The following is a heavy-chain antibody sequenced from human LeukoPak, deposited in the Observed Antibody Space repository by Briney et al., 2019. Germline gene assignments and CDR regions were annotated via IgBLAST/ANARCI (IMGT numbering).Heavy chain of an antibody. CDR2: IYYSGTT. D-gene: IGHD3-3*01. Sequence: PSETLSLTCTVSGDSFSSYYWSWIRQPPGKGLEWIGYIYYSGTTNYNPSLKSRVTISVDTSKNQFSLKLTSVTAADTAVYYCAREWRHAFDIWGQGTVVTVSS. CDR3: AREWRHAFDI. CDR1: GDSFSSYY. V-gene: IGHV4-59*01. J-gene: IGHJ3*02.